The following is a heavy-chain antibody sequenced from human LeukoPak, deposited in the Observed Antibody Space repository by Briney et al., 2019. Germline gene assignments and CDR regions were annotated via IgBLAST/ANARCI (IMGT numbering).Heavy chain of an antibody. CDR3: ARGPSDIVATSFDY. V-gene: IGHV4-59*01. Sequence: SETLSLTCTVSGGSISSYYWSWIRQPPGKGLEWIGYIYYSGSTNYNPSLKSRVTISVDTSKNQFSLKLSSVTAADTAVYYCARGPSDIVATSFDYWGQGTLVTVSS. CDR1: GGSISSYY. CDR2: IYYSGST. J-gene: IGHJ4*02. D-gene: IGHD5-12*01.